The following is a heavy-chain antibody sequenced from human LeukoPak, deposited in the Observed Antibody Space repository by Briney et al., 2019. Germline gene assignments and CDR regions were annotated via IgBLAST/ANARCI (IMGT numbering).Heavy chain of an antibody. CDR3: AKGEADYYYYYMDV. V-gene: IGHV3-43D*03. D-gene: IGHD1-26*01. Sequence: GGSLRLSCAASGFTFDDYAMHWVRQAPGKGLEWVSLISWDGGSTYYADSVKGRFTISRDNSKNSLYLQMNSLRAEDTALYYCAKGEADYYYYYMDVWGKGTTVTVSS. CDR1: GFTFDDYA. CDR2: ISWDGGST. J-gene: IGHJ6*03.